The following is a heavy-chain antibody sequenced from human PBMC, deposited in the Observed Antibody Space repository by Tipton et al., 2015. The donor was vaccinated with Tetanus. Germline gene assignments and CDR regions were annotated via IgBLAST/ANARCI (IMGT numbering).Heavy chain of an antibody. CDR3: ARDSTYLFDY. Sequence: SLRLSCAASGFSVSNNYMSWVRQAPGKGLEWVSVIYIGGSIYYTDSVKGRFTISRDNSKNTLFLQMNSLRVEDTAVYYCARDSTYLFDYWGQGTLVTVSS. J-gene: IGHJ4*02. CDR2: IYIGGSI. V-gene: IGHV3-53*01. D-gene: IGHD2-2*01. CDR1: GFSVSNNY.